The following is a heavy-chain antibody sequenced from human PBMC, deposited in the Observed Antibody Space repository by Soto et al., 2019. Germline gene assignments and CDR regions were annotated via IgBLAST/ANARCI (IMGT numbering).Heavy chain of an antibody. CDR2: IVVGRGNT. CDR1: GFTFTSSA. V-gene: IGHV1-58*01. Sequence: VASVKVSCKASGFTFTSSAVQWVRQARGQRLEWIGLIVVGRGNTNYAQKFQERVTISRDMSTSTAYMELSSLRSEDTDVYYCEQARGRGHDYYLDHRGQGPLVTVSS. J-gene: IGHJ4*02. D-gene: IGHD5-12*01. CDR3: EQARGRGHDYYLDH.